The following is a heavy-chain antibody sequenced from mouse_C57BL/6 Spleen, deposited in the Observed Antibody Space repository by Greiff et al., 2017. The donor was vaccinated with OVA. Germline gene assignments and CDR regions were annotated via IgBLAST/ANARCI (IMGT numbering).Heavy chain of an antibody. V-gene: IGHV1-69*01. D-gene: IGHD1-1*01. CDR1: GYTFTSYW. CDR3: ARSGYYGSSYEGFAY. Sequence: QVQLKEPGAELVMPGASVKLSCKASGYTFTSYWMHWVKQRPGQGLEWIGEIDPSDSYTNYNQKFKGKSTLTVDKSSSTAYMQLSSLTSEDSAVYYCARSGYYGSSYEGFAYWGQGTLVTVSA. J-gene: IGHJ3*01. CDR2: IDPSDSYT.